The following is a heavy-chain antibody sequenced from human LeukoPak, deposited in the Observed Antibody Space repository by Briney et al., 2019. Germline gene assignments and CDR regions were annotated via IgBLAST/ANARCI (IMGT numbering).Heavy chain of an antibody. CDR2: INHSGST. Sequence: SETLSLTCAVYGGSFSGYYWSWIRQPPGKGLEWIGEINHSGSTNYNPSLKSRVTISVDRSKNQFSLKLSSVTAADTAVYYCARGGAGYCSGGSCYVNWFDPWGQGTLVTVSS. J-gene: IGHJ5*02. CDR1: GGSFSGYY. V-gene: IGHV4-34*01. D-gene: IGHD2-15*01. CDR3: ARGGAGYCSGGSCYVNWFDP.